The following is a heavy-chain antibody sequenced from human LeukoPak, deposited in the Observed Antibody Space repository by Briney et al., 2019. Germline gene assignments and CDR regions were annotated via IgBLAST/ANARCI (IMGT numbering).Heavy chain of an antibody. D-gene: IGHD3-10*01. J-gene: IGHJ3*02. Sequence: GGSLRLSCAASGFTFSSYGMHWVRQAPGKGLEWVAVIWYDGSNKYYADSVKGRFTISRDNAKNSLYLQMNSLRAEDTAVYYCARAGPWAFDIWGQGTMVTVSS. CDR2: IWYDGSNK. CDR1: GFTFSSYG. CDR3: ARAGPWAFDI. V-gene: IGHV3-33*01.